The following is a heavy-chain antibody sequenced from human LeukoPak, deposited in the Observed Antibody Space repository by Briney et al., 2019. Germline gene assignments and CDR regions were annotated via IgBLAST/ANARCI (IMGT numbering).Heavy chain of an antibody. D-gene: IGHD3-10*01. J-gene: IGHJ4*02. CDR1: GFTFSSYG. CDR3: TGTYYQNYFDY. CDR2: IWSDGSNK. Sequence: GGSLRLSCAASGFTFSSYGMHWVRQAPGKGLEWVAIIWSDGSNKYYADSVKGRFTISRDNPKNTLYLQMNSLRAEDTAVYYCTGTYYQNYFDYWGQGTLVTVSS. V-gene: IGHV3-30*02.